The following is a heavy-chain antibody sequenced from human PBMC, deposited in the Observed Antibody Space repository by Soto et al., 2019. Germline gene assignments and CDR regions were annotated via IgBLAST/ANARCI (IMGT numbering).Heavy chain of an antibody. D-gene: IGHD2-21*02. V-gene: IGHV1-18*01. CDR1: GYSLTIYG. J-gene: IGHJ4*02. Sequence: GASVKVSCKASGYSLTIYGVGGVRQTPGQGLEWMGWISAYNGNTNYAQKLRGRVTMTTDTSTSTAYMELRSLRSDDTAVYYCARDSVVTVLDFDYWGQGTLVTVSS. CDR2: ISAYNGNT. CDR3: ARDSVVTVLDFDY.